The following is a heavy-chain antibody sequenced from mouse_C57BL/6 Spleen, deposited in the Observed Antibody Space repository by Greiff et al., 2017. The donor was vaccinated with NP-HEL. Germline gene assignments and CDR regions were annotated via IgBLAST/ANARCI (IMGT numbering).Heavy chain of an antibody. J-gene: IGHJ4*01. Sequence: QVQLQQPGAELVMPGASVKLSCKASGYTFTSYWMHWVKQRPGQGLEWIGEIDPSDSYTNYNQQFKGKSTLTVDKSSSTAYMQLSRLPSEDSAVYYCAGVWNVGNGSSLGYWGQGTSVTVSS. V-gene: IGHV1-69*01. CDR1: GYTFTSYW. CDR3: AGVWNVGNGSSLGY. D-gene: IGHD2-1*01. CDR2: IDPSDSYT.